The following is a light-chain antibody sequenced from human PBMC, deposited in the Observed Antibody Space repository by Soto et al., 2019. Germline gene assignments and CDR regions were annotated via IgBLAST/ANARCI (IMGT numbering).Light chain of an antibody. Sequence: DIQMTQSPSSLSASVGDRVTITCRASQGIRNDLAWYQRKPGKVPKLLIYAASTLQSGVPSRFSGSGSGTDFTLTISSLQPEDVATYYCQKYNSAPWTFGQGIKVEIK. CDR2: AAS. CDR1: QGIRND. CDR3: QKYNSAPWT. V-gene: IGKV1-27*01. J-gene: IGKJ1*01.